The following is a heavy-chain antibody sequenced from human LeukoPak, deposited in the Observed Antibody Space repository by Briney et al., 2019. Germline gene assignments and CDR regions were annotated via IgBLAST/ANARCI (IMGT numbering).Heavy chain of an antibody. V-gene: IGHV1-8*01. Sequence: ASVKVSCKASGYTFTSYDINWVRQATGQGLEWMGWMNPNSGNTGYAQKFQGRVTMTRNTSISTAYMELSSLRSEDTAVYYCARGGGSSGWYSIFHCYYYGMDVWGQGTTVTVSS. J-gene: IGHJ6*02. D-gene: IGHD6-19*01. CDR1: GYTFTSYD. CDR3: ARGGGSSGWYSIFHCYYYGMDV. CDR2: MNPNSGNT.